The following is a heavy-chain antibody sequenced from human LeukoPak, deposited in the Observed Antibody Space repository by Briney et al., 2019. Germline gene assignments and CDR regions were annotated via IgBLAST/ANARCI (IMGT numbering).Heavy chain of an antibody. Sequence: PSETLSLTCTVSGGSISSGGYYWSWIRQPAGKGLEWIGRIYTSGSTNYNPSLKSRVTISVDTSKNQFSLKLSSVTAADTAVYYCARDLRFLDWFDPWGQGTLVTVSS. J-gene: IGHJ5*02. CDR3: ARDLRFLDWFDP. CDR2: IYTSGST. V-gene: IGHV4-61*02. D-gene: IGHD3-3*01. CDR1: GGSISSGGYY.